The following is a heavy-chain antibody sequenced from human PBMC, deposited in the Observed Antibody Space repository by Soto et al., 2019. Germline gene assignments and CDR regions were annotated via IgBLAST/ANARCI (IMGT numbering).Heavy chain of an antibody. V-gene: IGHV3-7*03. Sequence: GGSLRLSCAASGFTFSSYWMSWVRQAPGKGLEWVANIKQDGSEKYYVDSVKGRFTISRDNAKNSLYLQMNSLRAEDTAVYYGARVYSSSWSFYFDYWGQGTLVTVSS. CDR2: IKQDGSEK. J-gene: IGHJ4*02. CDR3: ARVYSSSWSFYFDY. D-gene: IGHD6-13*01. CDR1: GFTFSSYW.